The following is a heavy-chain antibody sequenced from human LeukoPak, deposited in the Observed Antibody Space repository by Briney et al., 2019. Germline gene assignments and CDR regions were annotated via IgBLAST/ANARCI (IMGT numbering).Heavy chain of an antibody. CDR2: VSGSGGST. Sequence: GGSLRLSCAASGFAFSSYTMGWVRQAPGKGLEWVSAVSGSGGSTYYADSVKGRFTISRDNSKNTLYVQMNSLRAEDTAVYYCAKKTSYCGGDCYPYYFDHWGQGTLVTVSS. D-gene: IGHD2-21*02. CDR3: AKKTSYCGGDCYPYYFDH. J-gene: IGHJ4*02. V-gene: IGHV3-23*01. CDR1: GFAFSSYT.